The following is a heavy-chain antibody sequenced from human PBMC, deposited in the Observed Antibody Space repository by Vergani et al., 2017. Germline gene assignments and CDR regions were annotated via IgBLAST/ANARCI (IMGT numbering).Heavy chain of an antibody. CDR2: INPSGGST. J-gene: IGHJ3*02. CDR3: ARVGYCSSTSCYKGAFDI. Sequence: QVQLVQSGAEVKKPGASVKVSCKASGYPFTSYYMHWVRQAPGQGLEWMGIINPSGGSTSYAQKFQGRVTMTRDTSTSTVYVELSSLRSEDTAVYYCARVGYCSSTSCYKGAFDIWGQGTMVTVSS. D-gene: IGHD2-2*03. V-gene: IGHV1-46*01. CDR1: GYPFTSYY.